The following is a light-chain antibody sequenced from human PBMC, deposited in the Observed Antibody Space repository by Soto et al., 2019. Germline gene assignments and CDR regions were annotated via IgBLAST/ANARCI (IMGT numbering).Light chain of an antibody. CDR1: QSVRGNY. J-gene: IGKJ2*01. CDR3: QQYVNSPFT. V-gene: IGKV3-20*01. CDR2: EAS. Sequence: FVLTQSPGTLSLSPGERATFSCRASQSVRGNYIAWYQQKPGQAPRVLIFEASKRATGTPDRFSGSGSGTDFTLTISRLDPEDFAVFYCQQYVNSPFTFGQGTKLEI.